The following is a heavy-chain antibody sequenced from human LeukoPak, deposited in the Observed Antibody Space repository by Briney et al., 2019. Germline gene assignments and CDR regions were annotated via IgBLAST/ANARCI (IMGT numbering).Heavy chain of an antibody. D-gene: IGHD5-18*01. J-gene: IGHJ4*02. V-gene: IGHV3-30-3*01. Sequence: GRSLRLSCAASGFTFSSYAMHWVRQAPGKGLEWVAVISYDGSNKYYADSVKGRFTISRDNSKNALYLQMNSLRAEDTAVYYCARAQGYSYGYCFDYWGQGTLVTVSS. CDR2: ISYDGSNK. CDR1: GFTFSSYA. CDR3: ARAQGYSYGYCFDY.